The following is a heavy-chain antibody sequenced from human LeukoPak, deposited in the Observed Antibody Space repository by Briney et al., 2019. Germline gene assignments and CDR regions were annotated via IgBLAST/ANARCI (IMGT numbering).Heavy chain of an antibody. CDR1: GGTFSSYA. CDR2: IIPIFGTA. V-gene: IGHV1-69*13. CDR3: ASRSRGYSSSSVYFDY. D-gene: IGHD6-6*01. J-gene: IGHJ4*02. Sequence: SVKVSCKASGGTFSSYAISWVRQAPGQGLEWMGGIIPIFGTANYAQKFQGRVTITADESTSTAYMELSSLRFEDTAVYYCASRSRGYSSSSVYFDYWGQGTLVTVSS.